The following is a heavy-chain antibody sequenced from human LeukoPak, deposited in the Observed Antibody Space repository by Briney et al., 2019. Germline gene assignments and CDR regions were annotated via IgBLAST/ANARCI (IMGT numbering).Heavy chain of an antibody. CDR3: ARVARGWSEKTLDY. D-gene: IGHD6-19*01. Sequence: GGTLRLSCAASGFTFSSYGMTWVRQAPGKGLEWVSAISGGGGSTYYADSVKGRFTISRDDAKNSLYLQMNSLRAEDTAVYYCARVARGWSEKTLDYWGQGTLVTVSS. J-gene: IGHJ4*02. CDR2: ISGGGGST. V-gene: IGHV3-23*01. CDR1: GFTFSSYG.